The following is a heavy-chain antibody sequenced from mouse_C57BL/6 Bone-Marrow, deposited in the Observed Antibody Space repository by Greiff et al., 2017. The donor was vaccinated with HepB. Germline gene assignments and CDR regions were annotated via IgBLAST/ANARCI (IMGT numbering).Heavy chain of an antibody. CDR2: ISNGGGST. V-gene: IGHV5-12*01. CDR1: GFTFSDYY. D-gene: IGHD2-4*01. Sequence: EVMLVESGGGLVQPGGSLKLSCAASGFTFSDYYMYWVRQTPEKRLEWVAYISNGGGSTYYPDTVKGRFTISRDNAKNTLYLQMSRLKSEDTAMYYCARQGIYYDYDDAMDYWGQGTSVTVSS. CDR3: ARQGIYYDYDDAMDY. J-gene: IGHJ4*01.